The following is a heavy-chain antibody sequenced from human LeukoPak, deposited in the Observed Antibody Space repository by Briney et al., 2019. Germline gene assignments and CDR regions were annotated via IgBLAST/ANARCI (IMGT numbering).Heavy chain of an antibody. Sequence: PGGPLRFSCEASGFTFRSYAMSWLPEAPGKGLKWVSGIIDSGDITYYANSAKGRFTISRDNSKNTLYLQMNSLRAEDTAVYYCAKLGGQEVYNYYVGVWGKGTTVAVSS. V-gene: IGHV3-23*01. CDR1: GFTFRSYA. D-gene: IGHD3-16*01. CDR2: IIDSGDIT. CDR3: AKLGGQEVYNYYVGV. J-gene: IGHJ6*03.